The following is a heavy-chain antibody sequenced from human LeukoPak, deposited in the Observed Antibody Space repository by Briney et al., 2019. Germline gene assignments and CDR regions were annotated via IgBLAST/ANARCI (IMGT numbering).Heavy chain of an antibody. CDR1: GYTFTSYA. CDR3: ARAEVGASYAFDI. D-gene: IGHD1-26*01. Sequence: GASVKVSCKASGYTFTSYAMHWVRQAPGQRLEWMGWINAGNGNTKYSQKFQGRVTITGDTSASTAYMELSSLRSEDTAVYYCARAEVGASYAFDIWGQGTMVTVSS. V-gene: IGHV1-3*01. CDR2: INAGNGNT. J-gene: IGHJ3*02.